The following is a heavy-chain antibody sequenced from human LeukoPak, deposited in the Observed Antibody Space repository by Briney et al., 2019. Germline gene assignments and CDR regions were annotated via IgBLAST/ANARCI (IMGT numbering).Heavy chain of an antibody. CDR3: ARPFSVHFDWDF. CDR2: IKPDGSEK. J-gene: IGHJ4*02. Sequence: PGGSLRLSCAASGFTFSGYSMTWVRQAPGKGLEWVANIKPDGSEKYYVNSLKGRFITSRDNGKNSLYLQMNSLRAEDTAVYYCARPFSVHFDWDFWGQGTLVTVSS. V-gene: IGHV3-7*01. D-gene: IGHD3-9*01. CDR1: GFTFSGYS.